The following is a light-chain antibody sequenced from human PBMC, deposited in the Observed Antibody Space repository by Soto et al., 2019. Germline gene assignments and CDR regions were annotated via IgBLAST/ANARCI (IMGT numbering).Light chain of an antibody. Sequence: DIQMTQSPSILSASVGERVTITCRANESVNIWLAWYQQKPGQAPKLLIQKASILQSGVPSRFGGGGSGTEFTLTIRNMQTEDFATYYCQQYNRSSRTFDQGTKVDIK. CDR1: ESVNIW. J-gene: IGKJ1*01. V-gene: IGKV1-5*03. CDR2: KAS. CDR3: QQYNRSSRT.